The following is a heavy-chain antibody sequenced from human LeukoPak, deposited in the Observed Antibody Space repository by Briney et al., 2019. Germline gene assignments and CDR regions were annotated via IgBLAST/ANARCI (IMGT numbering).Heavy chain of an antibody. CDR1: GFTFSSYG. Sequence: GGSLRFSCAASGFTFSSYGMHWVRQAPGKGLEWVAVIWYDGSNKYYADSVKGRFTISRDNSKNTLYLQMNSLRAEDTAVYYCASRQGYMDVWGKGTTVTVSS. J-gene: IGHJ6*03. V-gene: IGHV3-33*01. CDR3: ASRQGYMDV. CDR2: IWYDGSNK.